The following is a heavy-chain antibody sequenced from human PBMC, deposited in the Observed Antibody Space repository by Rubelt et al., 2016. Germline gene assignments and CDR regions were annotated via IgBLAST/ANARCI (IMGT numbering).Heavy chain of an antibody. CDR3: ARDTTGIAARYFDY. CDR1: GFTFSSYA. D-gene: IGHD6-6*01. V-gene: IGHV3-30*04. CDR2: ISYDGSNK. J-gene: IGHJ4*02. Sequence: VQLVESGGGLVKPGGSLRLSCAASGFTFSSYAMHWVRQAPGKGLEWVAVISYDGSNKYYADSVKGRFTISRDNSKNTLYLQMNSLRAEDTAVYYCARDTTGIAARYFDYWGQGTLVTVSS.